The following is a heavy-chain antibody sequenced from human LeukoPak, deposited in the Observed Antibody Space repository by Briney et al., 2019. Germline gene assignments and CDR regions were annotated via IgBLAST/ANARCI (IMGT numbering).Heavy chain of an antibody. CDR1: GVTFNSFA. J-gene: IGHJ5*02. Sequence: GGSLRLSCSASGVTFNSFAIHWGRQAPGKGLEYVSVISGNGGSTYYADSVKGRFTISRDNSKNTVYLQMSSLRPEDTAVYYCEKDRRLAGDWFDPWAQGTLVTVSS. CDR3: EKDRRLAGDWFDP. V-gene: IGHV3-64D*06. D-gene: IGHD6-6*01. CDR2: ISGNGGST.